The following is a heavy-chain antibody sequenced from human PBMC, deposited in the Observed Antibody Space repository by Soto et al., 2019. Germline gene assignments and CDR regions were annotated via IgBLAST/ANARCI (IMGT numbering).Heavy chain of an antibody. Sequence: SETLSLTCTVSGGSISSGGYYLSWIRQHPGKGLEWIGYIYYSGSTYYNPSLKSRVTISVDTSKNQFSLKLSSVTAADTAVYYCARSYGSGYYGAFDIWGQGTMVTVSS. CDR3: ARSYGSGYYGAFDI. V-gene: IGHV4-31*03. CDR2: IYYSGST. CDR1: GGSISSGGYY. D-gene: IGHD3-22*01. J-gene: IGHJ3*02.